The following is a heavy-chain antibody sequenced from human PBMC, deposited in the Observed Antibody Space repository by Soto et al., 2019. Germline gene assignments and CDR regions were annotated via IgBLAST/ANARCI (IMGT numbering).Heavy chain of an antibody. V-gene: IGHV4-59*08. CDR3: ARLSPNFTGTTSPTDY. D-gene: IGHD1-7*01. CDR1: GGSISSYY. J-gene: IGHJ4*02. CDR2: IYYSGST. Sequence: SETLSLTCTVSGGSISSYYWSWIRQPPGKGLEWIGYIYYSGSTNYNPSLKSRVTISVDTSKNQFSLKLSSVTAADTAVYYCARLSPNFTGTTSPTDYWGQGTLVTVSS.